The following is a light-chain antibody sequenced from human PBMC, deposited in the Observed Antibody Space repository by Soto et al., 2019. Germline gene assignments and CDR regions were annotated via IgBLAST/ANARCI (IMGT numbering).Light chain of an antibody. CDR3: NSYTSTITYV. CDR2: DVS. J-gene: IGLJ1*01. V-gene: IGLV2-14*01. CDR1: SSDDGGYDS. Sequence: SVLTQPASVSGSPGQSITISCTGTSSDDGGYDSVSWYRQLPGKAPKLLIYDVSNRPSGVSSRLSGSKSDNTASLTISGLQAEDEADYYCNSYTSTITYVFGTGTKVTVL.